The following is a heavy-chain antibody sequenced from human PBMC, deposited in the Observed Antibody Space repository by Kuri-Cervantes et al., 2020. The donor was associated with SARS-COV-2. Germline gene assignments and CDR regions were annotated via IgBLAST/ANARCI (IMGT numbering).Heavy chain of an antibody. CDR2: IWYDGRNT. J-gene: IGHJ6*03. Sequence: GESLKISCASSGFTFSDYDMHWARQAPGKGLEWVAVIWYDGRNTYYTGSVKGRFTISRDNSKNMLYLEVNSLRAEDTAVYYCARNHSMDVWVTGTAVTSP. CDR1: GFTFSDYD. CDR3: ARNHSMDV. V-gene: IGHV3-33*08.